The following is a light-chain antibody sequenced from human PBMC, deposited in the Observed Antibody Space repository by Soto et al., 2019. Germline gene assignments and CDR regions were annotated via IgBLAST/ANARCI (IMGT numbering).Light chain of an antibody. V-gene: IGKV1-39*01. CDR3: QQTYTTPEST. CDR2: GAS. J-gene: IGKJ5*01. Sequence: CRVSQSISIYLNWYQLKPGKAPNLLMYGASYLKSGVPTRFSGSVYGTDFNLTIIRLQQDDFATFSFQQTYTTPESTFSQGTRLEIK. CDR1: QSISIY.